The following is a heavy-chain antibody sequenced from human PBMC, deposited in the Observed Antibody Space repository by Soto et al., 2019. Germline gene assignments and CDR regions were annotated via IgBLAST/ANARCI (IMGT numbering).Heavy chain of an antibody. V-gene: IGHV5-51*01. CDR2: IYPGDSDT. CDR1: GYSFTSYW. CDR3: ARHGRGIFGVVTGMDV. D-gene: IGHD3-3*01. J-gene: IGHJ6*02. Sequence: GESLKISCKGSGYSFTSYWIGWVRQMPGKGLEWMGIIYPGDSDTRYSPSFQGQVTISADKSISTAYLQWSSLRASDTAMYYCARHGRGIFGVVTGMDVWGQGTTVTVSS.